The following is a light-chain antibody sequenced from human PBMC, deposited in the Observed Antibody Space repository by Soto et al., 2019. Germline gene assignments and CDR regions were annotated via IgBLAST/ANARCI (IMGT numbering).Light chain of an antibody. CDR3: QQYYSTPLT. CDR2: WAS. CDR1: QSGLYSSNNKNY. V-gene: IGKV4-1*01. Sequence: DIVMTQSPDSLAVSLGERATINCKSSQSGLYSSNNKNYLAWYQQKPGQPPKLLIYWASTRESGVPDRFSGSGSGTDFTLTISSLQAEDVAVYYCQQYYSTPLTFGGGPKVEIK. J-gene: IGKJ4*01.